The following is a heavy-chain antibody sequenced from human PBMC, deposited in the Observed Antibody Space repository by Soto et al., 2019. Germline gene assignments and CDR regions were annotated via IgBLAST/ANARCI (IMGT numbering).Heavy chain of an antibody. Sequence: EVQLVESGGGLVKPGGSLRLSCAASGFTFSRYGMNWLRQAPGKGLEWVASISSSTSYVYYADSVKGRFSTSRDNAKNILYLEMYGLRTEHTAVYYCARDPSEGRVGNWFESWGQGTLVTVSS. J-gene: IGHJ5*01. CDR3: ARDPSEGRVGNWFES. CDR2: ISSSTSYV. CDR1: GFTFSRYG. D-gene: IGHD2-2*01. V-gene: IGHV3-21*02.